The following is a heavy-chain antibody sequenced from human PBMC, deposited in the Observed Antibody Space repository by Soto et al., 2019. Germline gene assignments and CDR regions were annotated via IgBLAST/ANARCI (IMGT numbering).Heavy chain of an antibody. J-gene: IGHJ5*02. D-gene: IGHD3-3*01. CDR3: AKGNGGYYPFDP. CDR2: ISGRGGSK. CDR1: GFTFSSYA. Sequence: WGSLILSCAASGFTFSSYAMSWVRQAPGKGLEWVSAISGRGGSKYYADSVKGRFTISRDNSKNTLYLQMNSLRAEDTAVYYCAKGNGGYYPFDPWGQGTLVTVSS. V-gene: IGHV3-23*01.